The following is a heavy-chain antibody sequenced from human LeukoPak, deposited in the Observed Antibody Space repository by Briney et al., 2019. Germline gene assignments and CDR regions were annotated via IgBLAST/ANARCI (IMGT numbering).Heavy chain of an antibody. CDR2: ISSSSNYI. J-gene: IGHJ4*02. Sequence: GGSLRLSCAASGFTFSSYRMNWVRQAPGKGLEWVSSISSSSNYIYYADSVKGRFTISRDNAKNSLYLQMNSLRAEDTTLYYCASSRYDSSGYYGIIGYWGQGTLVTVSS. CDR1: GFTFSSYR. D-gene: IGHD3-22*01. CDR3: ASSRYDSSGYYGIIGY. V-gene: IGHV3-21*01.